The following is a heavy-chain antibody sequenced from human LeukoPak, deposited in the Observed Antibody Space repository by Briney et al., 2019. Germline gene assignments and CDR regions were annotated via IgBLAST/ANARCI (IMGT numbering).Heavy chain of an antibody. V-gene: IGHV3-64*01. CDR2: ISSNGGST. CDR1: GFTFSSYA. Sequence: GSLRLSCAASGFTFSSYAMHWVRQAPGKGLEYVSAISSNGGSTYYANSVKGRFTISRDNSKNTLYLQMGSLRAEDMAVYYCASGSYLYWGQGTLVTVSS. J-gene: IGHJ4*02. D-gene: IGHD1-26*01. CDR3: ASGSYLY.